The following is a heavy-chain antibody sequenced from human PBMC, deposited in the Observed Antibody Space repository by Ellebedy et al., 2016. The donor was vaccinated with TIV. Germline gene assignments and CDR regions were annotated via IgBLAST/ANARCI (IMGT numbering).Heavy chain of an antibody. CDR2: ISAYNGNT. D-gene: IGHD1-26*01. CDR1: GYTFTSYG. CDR3: ARRVGERGSYGYYYYYGMDV. V-gene: IGHV1-18*04. J-gene: IGHJ6*02. Sequence: ASVKVSXXASGYTFTSYGISWVRQAPGQGLEWMGWISAYNGNTNYAQKLQGRVTMTTDTSTSTAYMELRSLRSDDTAVYYCARRVGERGSYGYYYYYGMDVWGQGTTVTVSS.